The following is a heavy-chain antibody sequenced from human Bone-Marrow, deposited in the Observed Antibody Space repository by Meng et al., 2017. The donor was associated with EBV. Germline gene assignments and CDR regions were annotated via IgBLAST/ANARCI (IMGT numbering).Heavy chain of an antibody. CDR2: MNPNSGNT. J-gene: IGHJ5*02. Sequence: QGPLVQCGGEVKQPGASVKVSCKASGYTFTSYDIHWVRQATGQGLEWMGWMNPNSGNTGYAQKFQDRVTMTRNTSISTAYMELSSLRSEDTAVYYCARGTYDRPVDPWGQGTLVTVSS. CDR1: GYTFTSYD. CDR3: ARGTYDRPVDP. D-gene: IGHD3-16*01. V-gene: IGHV1-8*01.